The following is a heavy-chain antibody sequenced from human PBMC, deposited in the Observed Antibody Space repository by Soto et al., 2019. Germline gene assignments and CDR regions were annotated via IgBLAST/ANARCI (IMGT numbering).Heavy chain of an antibody. CDR2: ISSSSSYT. CDR1: GFTFSDYY. D-gene: IGHD5-12*01. J-gene: IGHJ4*02. CDR3: ARDHHRYSGYDDVDY. Sequence: QVQLVESGGGLVKPGGSLRLSCAASGFTFSDYYMSWIRQAPGKGLEWVSYISSSSSYTNYADSVKGRFTISRDNAINLLYLQMNSLRAEDTAVYYCARDHHRYSGYDDVDYWGQGTLVTVSS. V-gene: IGHV3-11*05.